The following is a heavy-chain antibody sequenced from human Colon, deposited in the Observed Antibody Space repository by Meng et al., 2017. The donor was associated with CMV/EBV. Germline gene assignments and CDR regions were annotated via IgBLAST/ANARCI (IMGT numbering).Heavy chain of an antibody. CDR1: GFSFDDYA. D-gene: IGHD3-9*01. Sequence: GESLKISCVASGFSFDDYAMHWVRQVPGKGLEWVSVIYSGGSTYYADSVKGRFTISRDNSKNTLYLQMNSLRAEDTAVYYCAREVRYFDWFPGMDVWGQGTTVTVSS. CDR3: AREVRYFDWFPGMDV. V-gene: IGHV3-53*01. J-gene: IGHJ6*02. CDR2: IYSGGST.